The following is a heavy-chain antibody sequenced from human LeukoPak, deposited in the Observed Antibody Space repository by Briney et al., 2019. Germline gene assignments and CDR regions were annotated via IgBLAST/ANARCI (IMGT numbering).Heavy chain of an antibody. CDR2: IYNDGSTT. J-gene: IGHJ5*02. Sequence: GGSLRLSCAASGFMFSKSWMHWVRQVPGKGLVWVARIYNDGSTTNYADAVKGRFTISRDNAKNSLFLQMNSLRAEDTAVYYCARVLHYFSFDPWGQGTLVTVSS. CDR3: ARVLHYFSFDP. D-gene: IGHD3-16*01. CDR1: GFMFSKSW. V-gene: IGHV3-74*01.